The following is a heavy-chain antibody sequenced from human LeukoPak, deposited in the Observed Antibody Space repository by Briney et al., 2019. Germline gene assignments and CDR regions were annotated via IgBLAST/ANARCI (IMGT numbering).Heavy chain of an antibody. CDR1: GGSISGSNFY. J-gene: IGHJ4*02. V-gene: IGHV4-39*07. CDR3: ARVPYYYGSGSFSY. CDR2: IYYSGTT. Sequence: PSETLSLTCTVSGGSISGSNFYWGWIRQPPGKGLEWIGTIYYSGTTYYSPSLKSRVTISIDTSNNHFSLKVTSVTAADTAIYYCARVPYYYGSGSFSYWGQGTLVTVSS. D-gene: IGHD3-10*01.